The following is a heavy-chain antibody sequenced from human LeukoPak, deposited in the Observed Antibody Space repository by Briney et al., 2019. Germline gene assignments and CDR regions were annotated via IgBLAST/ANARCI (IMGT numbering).Heavy chain of an antibody. CDR3: ASRSSGSYNY. Sequence: GGSLRLSCAASGFTFGSYGMHWVRQAPGKGLEYVSATTTNGGSTYYANSVKGRFTISRDNSKNTLFLQMGSLRAEDMAVYYCASRSSGSYNYWGQGTLVTVSS. CDR2: TTTNGGST. V-gene: IGHV3-64*01. CDR1: GFTFGSYG. D-gene: IGHD1-26*01. J-gene: IGHJ4*02.